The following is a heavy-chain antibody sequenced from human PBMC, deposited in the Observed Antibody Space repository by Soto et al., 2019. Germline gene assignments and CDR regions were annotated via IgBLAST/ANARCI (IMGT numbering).Heavy chain of an antibody. CDR1: GYTFTSYG. CDR3: AXFKYYDFWSGYPYWFDP. CDR2: ISAYNGNT. Sequence: APVKVSCKASGYTFTSYGISWVRQAPGQGLEWMGWISAYNGNTNYAQKLQGRVTMTTDTSTSTAYMELRSLRSDDTAVYYCAXFKYYDFWSGYPYWFDPWGQGTLVTVSS. J-gene: IGHJ5*02. V-gene: IGHV1-18*01. D-gene: IGHD3-3*01.